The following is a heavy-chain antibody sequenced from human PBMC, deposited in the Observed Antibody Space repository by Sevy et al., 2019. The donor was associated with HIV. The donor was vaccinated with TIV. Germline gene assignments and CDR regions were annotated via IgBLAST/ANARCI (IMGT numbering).Heavy chain of an antibody. CDR1: GFTFSSYA. D-gene: IGHD2-2*01. Sequence: GGSLRLSCAASGFTFSSYAMSWVRQAPGKGLEWVSAISGRCGSTYYADSVKGRFTISIDNSKNTLYLQMNSLRAEDTAVYYCAKDRRRPVVVPAAMVMDVWGKGTTVTVSS. J-gene: IGHJ6*03. CDR3: AKDRRRPVVVPAAMVMDV. CDR2: ISGRCGST. V-gene: IGHV3-23*01.